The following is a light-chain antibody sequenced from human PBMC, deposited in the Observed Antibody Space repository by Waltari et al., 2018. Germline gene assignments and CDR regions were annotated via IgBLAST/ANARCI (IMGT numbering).Light chain of an antibody. V-gene: IGKV4-1*01. J-gene: IGKJ1*01. CDR3: QQNRDTPRT. CDR2: WAS. CDR1: QSVFLSGHHYNG. Sequence: DIVMTQSPDSLAVSLGERATINCKPSQSVFLSGHHYNGSAWYQQKPGQPPKLLIYWASDRVSGVPDRFSGSGSETDFSLTISSLQAEDVAVYYCQQNRDTPRTFDQGTKVEIK.